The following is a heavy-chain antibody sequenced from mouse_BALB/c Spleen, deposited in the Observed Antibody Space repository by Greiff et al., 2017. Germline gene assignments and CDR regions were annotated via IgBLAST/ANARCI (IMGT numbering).Heavy chain of an antibody. CDR3: ARGPRFAY. V-gene: IGHV3-2*02. Sequence: VQLQQSGPGLVKPSQSLSLTCTVTGYSITSDYAWNWIRQFPGNKLEWMGYISYSGSTSYNPSLKSRISITRDTSKNQFFLQLNSVTTEDTATYYCARGPRFAYWGQGTLVTVSA. CDR1: GYSITSDYA. CDR2: ISYSGST. J-gene: IGHJ3*01.